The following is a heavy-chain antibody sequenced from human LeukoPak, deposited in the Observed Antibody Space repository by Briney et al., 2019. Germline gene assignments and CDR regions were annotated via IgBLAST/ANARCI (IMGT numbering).Heavy chain of an antibody. CDR1: GFTFSTYS. V-gene: IGHV3-21*01. CDR3: ARDADSSSWSMYYYYGMDV. CDR2: ISSSSSYI. J-gene: IGHJ6*02. D-gene: IGHD6-13*01. Sequence: GGSLRLSCAASGFTFSTYSINWVRQAPGKGLEWVSSISSSSSYIHYADSVKGRFTISRDNAKNSLYLQMNSLRAEDTAVYYCARDADSSSWSMYYYYGMDVWGQGTTVTVSS.